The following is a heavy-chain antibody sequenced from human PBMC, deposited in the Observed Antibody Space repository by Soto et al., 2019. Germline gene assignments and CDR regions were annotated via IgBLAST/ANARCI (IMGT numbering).Heavy chain of an antibody. CDR2: ISSSSSYI. CDR1: GFTFSSYS. Sequence: EVQLVESGGGLVKPGGSLRLSCAASGFTFSSYSMNWVRQAPGKGLEWVSSISSSSSYIYYADSVKGRFTISRDNAKNSLYLQMNSLRVEDTAVYYCARGSARTYYYYGMDVWGQGTTVTVSS. V-gene: IGHV3-21*01. D-gene: IGHD6-6*01. J-gene: IGHJ6*02. CDR3: ARGSARTYYYYGMDV.